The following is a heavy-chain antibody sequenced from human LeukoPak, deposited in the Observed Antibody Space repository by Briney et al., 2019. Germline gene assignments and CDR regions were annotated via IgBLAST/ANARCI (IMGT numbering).Heavy chain of an antibody. V-gene: IGHV3-64D*06. Sequence: GGSLRLSCSASGFTFSSYAMHWVRQAPGKGLEYVSAISSNGGSTYYVDSVKGRFTISRDNSKNTLYLQMSSLRAEDTAVYYCVKVRRHYDSSGYYDYWGQGTLVTVSS. CDR1: GFTFSSYA. CDR2: ISSNGGST. CDR3: VKVRRHYDSSGYYDY. D-gene: IGHD3-22*01. J-gene: IGHJ4*02.